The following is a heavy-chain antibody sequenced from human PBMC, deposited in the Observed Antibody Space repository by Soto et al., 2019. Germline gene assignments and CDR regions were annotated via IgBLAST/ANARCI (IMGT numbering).Heavy chain of an antibody. CDR2: INHSGST. D-gene: IGHD1-1*01. CDR3: ARECLGEYVWNDWGYYFDS. J-gene: IGHJ4*02. CDR1: GGTFSGYY. Sequence: SETMSVPCAVYGGTFSGYYWSCIRQPTGKGLEWIGEINHSGSTNYNPSLKSRVTISVDTSKTQFSLKLSSVTAADTAGYYCARECLGEYVWNDWGYYFDSWRQGTPVTVSS. V-gene: IGHV4-34*01.